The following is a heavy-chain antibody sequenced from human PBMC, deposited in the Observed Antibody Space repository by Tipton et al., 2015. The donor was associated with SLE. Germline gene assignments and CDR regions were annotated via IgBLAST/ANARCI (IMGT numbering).Heavy chain of an antibody. CDR2: IYYSGST. V-gene: IGHV4-59*11. CDR3: ARFGVLAAAGKEPSDYGMDV. CDR1: GGSISSHY. D-gene: IGHD6-13*01. J-gene: IGHJ6*02. Sequence: TLSLTCTVSGGSISSHYWSWIRQPPGKGLEWIGYIYYSGSTNYNPSLKSRVTISVDTSKNQFSLKLSSVTAADTAVYYCARFGVLAAAGKEPSDYGMDVWGQGTTVTVSS.